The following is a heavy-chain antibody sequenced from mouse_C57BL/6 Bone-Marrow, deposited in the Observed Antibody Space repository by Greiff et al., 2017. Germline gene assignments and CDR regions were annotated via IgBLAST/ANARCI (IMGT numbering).Heavy chain of an antibody. CDR1: GFTFSDYG. V-gene: IGHV5-15*04. Sequence: EVKLVESGGGLVQPGGSLKLSCAASGFTFSDYGMAWVRQAPRKGPAWVAFISNLAYSIYYADTVTGRFTISRENAKNTLYLEMSSLRSEDTAMYYCARGDYGSSYAMDYWGQGTSVTVSS. J-gene: IGHJ4*01. D-gene: IGHD1-1*01. CDR2: ISNLAYSI. CDR3: ARGDYGSSYAMDY.